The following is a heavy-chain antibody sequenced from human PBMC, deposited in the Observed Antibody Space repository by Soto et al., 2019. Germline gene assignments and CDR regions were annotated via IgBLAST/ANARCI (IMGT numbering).Heavy chain of an antibody. J-gene: IGHJ6*02. Sequence: QVQLVQSGAEVKKPGSSVKVSCKASGGTFSSYAISWVRQAPGQGLEWMGGIIPIFGTANYAQKFQGRVTITADETTSTAYMELSSLRSEDTAVYYCARGGLRGYDHLPYYYYGMDVWGQGTTVNVSS. CDR2: IIPIFGTA. V-gene: IGHV1-69*12. CDR1: GGTFSSYA. CDR3: ARGGLRGYDHLPYYYYGMDV. D-gene: IGHD5-12*01.